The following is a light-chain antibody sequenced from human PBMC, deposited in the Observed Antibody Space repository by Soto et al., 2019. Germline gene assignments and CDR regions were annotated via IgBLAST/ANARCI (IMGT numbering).Light chain of an antibody. V-gene: IGKV1-5*03. CDR2: KAS. CDR1: QSISSW. J-gene: IGKJ1*01. CDR3: KQYNSYSRT. Sequence: DIQMTQSPSTLSASVRDRVTITSRASQSISSWLAWYQQKPGKAPKLLIYKASSLECGVPSRFSGSGSGTEFTLNISSLQPEDFATYYCKQYNSYSRTFGQGTKVEIK.